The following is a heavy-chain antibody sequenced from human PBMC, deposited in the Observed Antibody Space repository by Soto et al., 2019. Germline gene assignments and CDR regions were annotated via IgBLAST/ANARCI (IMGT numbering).Heavy chain of an antibody. CDR3: AKSIGWEWGPYYYYGMDV. CDR2: ISYDGSNK. Sequence: GGSLRLSCAASGFTFSSYGMHWVRQAPGKGLEWVAVISYDGSNKYYADSVKGRFTISRDNSKNTLYLQMNSLRAEDTAVYYCAKSIGWEWGPYYYYGMDVWGQGTTVTVSS. CDR1: GFTFSSYG. D-gene: IGHD3-3*01. J-gene: IGHJ6*02. V-gene: IGHV3-30*18.